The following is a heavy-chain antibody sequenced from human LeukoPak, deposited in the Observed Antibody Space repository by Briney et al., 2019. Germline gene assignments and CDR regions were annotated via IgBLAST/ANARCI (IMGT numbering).Heavy chain of an antibody. J-gene: IGHJ4*02. V-gene: IGHV3-30-3*01. CDR1: GFTFSNYA. CDR3: AKDRNIVSHYDFWSGVGPFDY. CDR2: ISYDGSNK. Sequence: GGSLRLSCAASGFTFSNYALHWVRQAPGKGLEWVAVISYDGSNKYYADSVKGRFTISRDNSKNTLYLQMNSLRAEDTAVYYCAKDRNIVSHYDFWSGVGPFDYWGQGNLVTVSS. D-gene: IGHD3-3*01.